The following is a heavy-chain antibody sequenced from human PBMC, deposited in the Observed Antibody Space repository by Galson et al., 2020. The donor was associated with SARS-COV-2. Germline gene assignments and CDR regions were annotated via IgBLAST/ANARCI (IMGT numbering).Heavy chain of an antibody. CDR1: GGSISSSSHY. D-gene: IGHD3-10*01. J-gene: IGHJ1*01. V-gene: IGHV4-39*01. Sequence: SETLSLTCTVSGGSISSSSHYWNWIRQPPGKGLEWIGSIYYSGSTNHSPSLKSRVTLSIDTSKNQFSLKLNSVTAADTAVYYCARGSGSYYYFHNWGQGTLVTASS. CDR3: ARGSGSYYYFHN. CDR2: IYYSGST.